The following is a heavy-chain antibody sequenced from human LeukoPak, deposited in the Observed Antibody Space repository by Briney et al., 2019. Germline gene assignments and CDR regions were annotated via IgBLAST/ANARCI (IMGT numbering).Heavy chain of an antibody. CDR3: ARDRVRSCSSTSCYKGLYYYYGMDV. CDR1: GFTFSSYW. J-gene: IGHJ6*02. V-gene: IGHV3-74*01. D-gene: IGHD2-2*02. Sequence: GGSLRLSCVASGFTFSSYWMHWVRQDPRKGLVWVSRINGDGRNINYADSVRGRFTISRDNAKNSLYLQMNSLRAEDTAVYYCARDRVRSCSSTSCYKGLYYYYGMDVWGQGTTVTVSS. CDR2: INGDGRNI.